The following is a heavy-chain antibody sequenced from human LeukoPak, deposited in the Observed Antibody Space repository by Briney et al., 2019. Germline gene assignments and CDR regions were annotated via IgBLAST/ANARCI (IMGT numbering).Heavy chain of an antibody. J-gene: IGHJ4*02. Sequence: GECLRIFCKGSGYSFTSYWISWVRQMPGEGLEWVGRIDPSDSYTTYSPSFQGHVTISADKSISTAYMHWRSLKASDIAMYYCARHRSYNYFDYWGQGTLVTVSS. D-gene: IGHD1-26*01. V-gene: IGHV5-10-1*01. CDR3: ARHRSYNYFDY. CDR2: IDPSDSYT. CDR1: GYSFTSYW.